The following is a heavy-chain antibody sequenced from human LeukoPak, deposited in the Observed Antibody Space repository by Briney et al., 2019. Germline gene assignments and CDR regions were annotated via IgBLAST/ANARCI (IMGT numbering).Heavy chain of an antibody. Sequence: GGSLRLSCEASGFNVNSYWMHWVRQAPGKGLVWVSLIRIDGSDTDYADSVRGRFTTPRDNAKNALYLQMDSLRVEDTAIYYCARDRGEGTPLDPWGQGTLVTVSS. CDR2: IRIDGSDT. J-gene: IGHJ5*02. D-gene: IGHD6-25*01. CDR1: GFNVNSYW. V-gene: IGHV3-74*01. CDR3: ARDRGEGTPLDP.